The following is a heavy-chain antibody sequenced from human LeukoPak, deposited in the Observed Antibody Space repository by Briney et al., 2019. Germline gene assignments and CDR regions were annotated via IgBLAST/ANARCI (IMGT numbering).Heavy chain of an antibody. V-gene: IGHV3-NL1*01. CDR2: ISGGGSRT. J-gene: IGHJ4*02. CDR1: GFTFSSYG. CDR3: AKVRWDNSGWYYLDS. Sequence: GGSLRLSCAASGFTFSSYGMHWVRQAPGKGLEWVSAISGGGSRTNYADSVKGRFTISRDNSKSTLLLQMNSLRAEDTAVYYCAKVRWDNSGWYYLDSWGQGTLVTVSS. D-gene: IGHD6-19*01.